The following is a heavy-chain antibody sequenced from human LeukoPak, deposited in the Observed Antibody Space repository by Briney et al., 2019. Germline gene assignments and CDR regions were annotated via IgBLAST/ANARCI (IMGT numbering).Heavy chain of an antibody. J-gene: IGHJ4*02. Sequence: GGSLRLSCADSGFTFGSYAMSWVRRAPGKGLEWVSTISDSGGSTYYAVSVEDRFAISRDNPKNTLYLQMNSLRPEDTAVYYCAKDWDRSGGYYFDSWGQGTLVTVSS. D-gene: IGHD1-26*01. CDR2: ISDSGGST. CDR1: GFTFGSYA. V-gene: IGHV3-23*01. CDR3: AKDWDRSGGYYFDS.